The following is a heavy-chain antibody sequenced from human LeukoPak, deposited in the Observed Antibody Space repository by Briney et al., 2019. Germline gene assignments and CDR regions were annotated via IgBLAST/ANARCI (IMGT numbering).Heavy chain of an antibody. J-gene: IGHJ3*02. CDR1: GGSISSHY. Sequence: PSETLSLTCTVSGGSISSHYWSWIRQPPGKGLEWIGYIYYSGRTNYNPSLKSRVTISLATSKNQFSLKLSSVTAADTAVYYCSRYRRGDAFDIWGQGTMVTVSS. V-gene: IGHV4-59*11. CDR3: SRYRRGDAFDI. CDR2: IYYSGRT. D-gene: IGHD1-26*01.